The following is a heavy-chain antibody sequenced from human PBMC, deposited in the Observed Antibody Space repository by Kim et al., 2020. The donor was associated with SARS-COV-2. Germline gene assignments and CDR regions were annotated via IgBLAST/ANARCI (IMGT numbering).Heavy chain of an antibody. V-gene: IGHV3-21*01. CDR2: ISSSGSYK. J-gene: IGHJ4*02. Sequence: GGSLRLSCAASGFTFNSYSLNWVRQAPGKGLEWVSSISSSGSYKYYADSVKGRFTISRDNAKNSLYLQMNSLRDEDTAVYYCARDLDDFWIGYGLNVYWGQGTLVTVSS. CDR1: GFTFNSYS. CDR3: ARDLDDFWIGYGLNVY. D-gene: IGHD3-3*01.